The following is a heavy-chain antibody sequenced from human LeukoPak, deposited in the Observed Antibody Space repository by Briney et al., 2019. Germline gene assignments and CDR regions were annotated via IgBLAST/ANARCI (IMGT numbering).Heavy chain of an antibody. D-gene: IGHD6-13*01. CDR3: ARHASSSWYADY. CDR2: INHSGST. V-gene: IGHV4-34*01. J-gene: IGHJ4*02. CDR1: GGSFSGYY. Sequence: SETLSLTCAVYGGSFSGYYWSWIRQPPGKGLEWIGEINHSGSTNYNPSLKSRVTISVDTSKNQFSLKLSSVTAADTAVYYCARHASSSWYADYWGQGTLVTVSS.